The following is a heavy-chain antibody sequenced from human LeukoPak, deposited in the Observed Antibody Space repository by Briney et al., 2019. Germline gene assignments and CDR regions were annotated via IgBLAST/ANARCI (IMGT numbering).Heavy chain of an antibody. V-gene: IGHV4-59*12. D-gene: IGHD5-12*01. Sequence: SETLSLTCNVSGGSISSYYWSWIRQPPGKGLEWIGYIYYSGSTNYNPSLKSRVTISVDTSKNQFSLKLSSVTAADTAVYYCARGPADVDIVATKGADYWGQGTLVTVSS. CDR2: IYYSGST. CDR1: GGSISSYY. CDR3: ARGPADVDIVATKGADY. J-gene: IGHJ4*02.